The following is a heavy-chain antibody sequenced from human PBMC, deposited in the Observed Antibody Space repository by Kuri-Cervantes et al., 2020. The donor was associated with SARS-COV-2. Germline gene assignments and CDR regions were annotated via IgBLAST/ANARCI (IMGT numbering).Heavy chain of an antibody. CDR1: GFTFSSYG. Sequence: LSLTCAASGFTFSSYGMHWVRQAPGKGLEWVAFIRYDGSNKYYADSVKGRFTISRDNSKNTLYLQMNSLRAEDTAVYYCARVVVVVPAAIAPADYWGQGTLVTVSS. D-gene: IGHD2-2*01. J-gene: IGHJ4*02. CDR3: ARVVVVVPAAIAPADY. CDR2: IRYDGSNK. V-gene: IGHV3-30*02.